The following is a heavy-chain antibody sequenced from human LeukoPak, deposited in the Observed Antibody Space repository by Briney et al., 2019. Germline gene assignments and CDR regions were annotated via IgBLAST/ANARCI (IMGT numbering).Heavy chain of an antibody. J-gene: IGHJ4*02. D-gene: IGHD2-21*02. CDR1: GGSISSGGYY. CDR3: ASNPYCGGDCYFDY. CDR2: IYHSGST. Sequence: PSGTLSLTCAVSGGSISSGGYYWSWIRQPPGKGLEWIGYIYHSGSTYYNPSLKSRVTISVDRSKNQFSLKLSSVTAADTAVYYCASNPYCGGDCYFDYWGQGTLVTVSS. V-gene: IGHV4-30-2*01.